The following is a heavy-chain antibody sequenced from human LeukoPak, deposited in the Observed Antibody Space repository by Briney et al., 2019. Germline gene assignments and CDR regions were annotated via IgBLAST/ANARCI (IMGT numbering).Heavy chain of an antibody. CDR2: IRSKANSYAT. CDR3: TRQDYDYVWGSYRYLSQFDY. J-gene: IGHJ4*02. Sequence: GGSLTLSCAASGFTFSGSAMHWVRQASGKGLEWVGRIRSKANSYATAYAASVKGRFTISRDDSKNTAYLQMNSLKTEDTAVYYCTRQDYDYVWGSYRYLSQFDYWGQGTLVTVSS. CDR1: GFTFSGSA. V-gene: IGHV3-73*01. D-gene: IGHD3-16*02.